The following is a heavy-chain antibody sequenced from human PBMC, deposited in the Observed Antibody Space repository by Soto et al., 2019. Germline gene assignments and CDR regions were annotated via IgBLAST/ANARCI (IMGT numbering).Heavy chain of an antibody. CDR2: INHSGST. CDR1: GGSFSGYY. V-gene: IGHV4-34*01. CDR3: ARRKAAAGTFLSFYYYGMDV. D-gene: IGHD6-13*01. Sequence: SETLSLTCAVYGGSFSGYYWSWIRQPPGKGLGWIGEINHSGSTNYNPSLKSRVIISVDTSKNQFSLKLSSVTAADTAVYYCARRKAAAGTFLSFYYYGMDVWGRGTTVTVSS. J-gene: IGHJ6*02.